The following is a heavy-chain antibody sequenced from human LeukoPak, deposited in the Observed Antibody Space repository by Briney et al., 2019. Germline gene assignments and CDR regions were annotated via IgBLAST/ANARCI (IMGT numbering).Heavy chain of an antibody. D-gene: IGHD2-2*01. CDR3: ARARAVPAAIGGNWFDP. J-gene: IGHJ5*02. Sequence: SKTLSLTCAVYGGSFSGYYWSWIRQPPGKGLEWVGEINHSGSTNYNPSLKSRVTISVDTSKNQFSLKLSSVTAADTAVYYCARARAVPAAIGGNWFDPWGQGTLVTVSS. CDR2: INHSGST. CDR1: GGSFSGYY. V-gene: IGHV4-34*01.